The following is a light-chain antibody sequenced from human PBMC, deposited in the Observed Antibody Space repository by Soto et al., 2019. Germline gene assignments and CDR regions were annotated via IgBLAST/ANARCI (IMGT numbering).Light chain of an antibody. V-gene: IGKV3-20*01. CDR3: QQYGSSPPT. Sequence: EIVLTQSPGTLSLSPGERATLSCRASQSVSSNYLAWYQRKPGQAPRLLIYGASSRATGIPNRFSGSGSGTDFPLNITRLEPEDFALYYCQQYGSSPPTFGQGTKVEIK. CDR1: QSVSSNY. CDR2: GAS. J-gene: IGKJ1*01.